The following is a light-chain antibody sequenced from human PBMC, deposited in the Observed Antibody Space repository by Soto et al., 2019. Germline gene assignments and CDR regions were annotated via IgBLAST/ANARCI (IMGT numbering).Light chain of an antibody. CDR2: AAS. Sequence: EIVLTQSPDTLSLSPGERATLSCRASQSVSSSYLAWYQQKPGQAPRLLIYAASSRATGIPDRFSGIGSGTDFILTISRLEPEDFAVYYCQQYGSSPPWTFGQGTKVEIK. V-gene: IGKV3-20*01. J-gene: IGKJ1*01. CDR1: QSVSSSY. CDR3: QQYGSSPPWT.